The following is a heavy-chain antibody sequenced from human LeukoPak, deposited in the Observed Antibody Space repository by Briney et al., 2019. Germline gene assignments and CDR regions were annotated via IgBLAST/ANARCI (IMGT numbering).Heavy chain of an antibody. CDR2: IIPIFGTA. J-gene: IGHJ4*02. CDR1: GGTFSSYA. V-gene: IGHV1-69*13. D-gene: IGHD2-2*01. CDR3: AREPRYCSSTSCYADGDDY. Sequence: VASVKVSCKASGGTFSSYAISWVRQAPGQGLEWMGGIIPIFGTANYAQKFQGRVTITADESTSTAYMELSSLRSEDTAVYYCAREPRYCSSTSCYADGDDYWGQGTLVTVSS.